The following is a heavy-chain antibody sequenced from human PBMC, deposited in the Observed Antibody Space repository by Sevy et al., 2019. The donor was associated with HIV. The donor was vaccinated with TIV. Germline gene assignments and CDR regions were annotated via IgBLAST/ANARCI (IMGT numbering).Heavy chain of an antibody. CDR3: ARSYPLRQYCSSTSCYLVY. CDR2: INPNSGGT. V-gene: IGHV1-2*02. Sequence: ASVKVSCKASGYTFTGYYMHWVRQAPGQGLEWMGWINPNSGGTNYAQKFQGRVTMTRDTSISTAYMELSRPRSDDTAVYYCARSYPLRQYCSSTSCYLVYWGQGTLVTVSS. D-gene: IGHD2-2*01. CDR1: GYTFTGYY. J-gene: IGHJ4*02.